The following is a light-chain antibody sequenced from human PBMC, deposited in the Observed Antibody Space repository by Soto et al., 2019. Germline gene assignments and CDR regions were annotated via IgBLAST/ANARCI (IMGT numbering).Light chain of an antibody. Sequence: QSALTQPASVSGSPGQSITISCAGTSNDIGGHNHVSWYQQHPGNSPKLIIYEVTGRPSGVSNRFSASKSGTTASLTISGLQAEDEADYYCCSYAGIITWVCGGGTKATVL. V-gene: IGLV2-23*02. CDR2: EVT. CDR1: SNDIGGHNH. J-gene: IGLJ3*02. CDR3: CSYAGIITWV.